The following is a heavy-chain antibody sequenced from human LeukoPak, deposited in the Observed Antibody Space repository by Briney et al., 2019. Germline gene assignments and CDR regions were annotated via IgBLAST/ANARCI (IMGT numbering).Heavy chain of an antibody. Sequence: GGSLRLSCAVSGFTFSNYLMHWVRQAPGGGLVWVSRINVDETSAYADSVSGRFTISRDNAKNTLYLQMNSLRAEDTAVYFCGRGGDGIDVWGRGTTVIVSS. CDR3: GRGGDGIDV. CDR1: GFTFSNYL. J-gene: IGHJ3*01. V-gene: IGHV3-74*01. CDR2: INVDETSA.